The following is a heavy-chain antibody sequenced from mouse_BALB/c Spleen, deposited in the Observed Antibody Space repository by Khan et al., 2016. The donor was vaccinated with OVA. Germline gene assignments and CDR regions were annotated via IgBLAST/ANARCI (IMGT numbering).Heavy chain of an antibody. J-gene: IGHJ2*01. V-gene: IGHV1-7*01. D-gene: IGHD2-3*01. CDR3: ARDGIDY. Sequence: QVQLKESGAELAKPGASVKMSCKASGYTFTSYWMHWIKQRPGQGLEWIGYINPTSGYTDYNQKFKDKATLTADKSSSTAYMQLSSLTSDDSAVYYCARDGIDYWGQGTARTVSS. CDR1: GYTFTSYW. CDR2: INPTSGYT.